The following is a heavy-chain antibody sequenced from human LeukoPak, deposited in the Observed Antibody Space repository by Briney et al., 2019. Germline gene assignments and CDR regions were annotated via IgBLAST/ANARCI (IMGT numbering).Heavy chain of an antibody. Sequence: GGSLRLSCAASGFTFSDYAMHWVRQAPGKGLEWVAVVWYGGGNEKYADSVKGRFTISRDNSMNTLYLQMNSLRADDTAVYYCAKDLRIVGAGGYHYYMDVWGRGTAVTVSS. J-gene: IGHJ6*03. D-gene: IGHD1-26*01. CDR2: VWYGGGNE. V-gene: IGHV3-30*02. CDR3: AKDLRIVGAGGYHYYMDV. CDR1: GFTFSDYA.